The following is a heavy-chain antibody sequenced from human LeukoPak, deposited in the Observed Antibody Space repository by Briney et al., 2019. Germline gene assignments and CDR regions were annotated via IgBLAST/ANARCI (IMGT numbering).Heavy chain of an antibody. CDR2: ISAYNGDT. V-gene: IGHV1-18*01. J-gene: IGHJ4*02. CDR1: GYTXTTYG. D-gene: IGHD1-26*01. CDR3: ARGHSESSLSFFDF. Sequence: ASVKVSCKASGYTXTTYGFNWVRQAPGQGLEWMGWISAYNGDTQYAQKLQGRVTMTTDTSTRTAYLELRSLSSDDTAVYYCARGHSESSLSFFDFWGQGTLVTVSS.